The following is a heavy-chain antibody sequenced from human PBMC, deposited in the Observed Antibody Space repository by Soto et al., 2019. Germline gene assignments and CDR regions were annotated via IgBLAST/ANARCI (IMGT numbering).Heavy chain of an antibody. CDR1: LDSFSIYY. V-gene: IGHV4-59*01. Sequence: KPSETLRVACIVYLDSFSIYYWTWIRQPPGKRLEWVAYIFHTGNTNYNPSLKSRVTISVDTSKNQFSLKLRSVTPADTAVYYCAALDGALDYWGPGTLVTVSS. D-gene: IGHD3-10*01. CDR3: AALDGALDY. J-gene: IGHJ4*02. CDR2: IFHTGNT.